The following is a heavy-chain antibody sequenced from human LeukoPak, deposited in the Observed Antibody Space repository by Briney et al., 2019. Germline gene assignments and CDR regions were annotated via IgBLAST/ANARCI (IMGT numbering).Heavy chain of an antibody. CDR1: GYTFTGYY. V-gene: IGHV1-2*02. J-gene: IGHJ6*02. CDR2: INPNSGGT. CDR3: ASLQLLSRGYYYAMDV. D-gene: IGHD2-21*02. Sequence: GASVKVSCKASGYTFTGYYMYWVRQAPGQGLEWMGWINPNSGGTNYAQKFQGRVTMTRDTSISTAYMELSRLRSDDTAVYYCASLQLLSRGYYYAMDVWGQGTTVTVSS.